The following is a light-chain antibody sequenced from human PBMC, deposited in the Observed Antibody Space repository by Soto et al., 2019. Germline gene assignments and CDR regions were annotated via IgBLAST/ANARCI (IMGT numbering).Light chain of an antibody. CDR1: QSVSSY. CDR3: QQYGSSPPIT. CDR2: GAS. Sequence: DIVLTQSPATLSLSPGARATLSCRASQSVSSYLAWYQQKPGQAPRLLIYGASSRATGIPDRFSGSGSGTDFTLTISRLEPEDFAVYYCQQYGSSPPITFGQGTRLEIK. J-gene: IGKJ5*01. V-gene: IGKV3-20*01.